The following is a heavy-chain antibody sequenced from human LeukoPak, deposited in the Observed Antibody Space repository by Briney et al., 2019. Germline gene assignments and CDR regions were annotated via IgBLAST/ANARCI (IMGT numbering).Heavy chain of an antibody. Sequence: SETLSLTCTVSGGSISNYYWNWIRQPPGKGLEWIGYIYYSGSTNYNPSLKSRVTISVDTSKNQFSLKLSSVTAADTAVYYCARWEYYYDSSGYYYPRWGQGTLVTVSS. CDR3: ARWEYYYDSSGYYYPR. CDR2: IYYSGST. CDR1: GGSISNYY. J-gene: IGHJ4*02. V-gene: IGHV4-59*01. D-gene: IGHD3-22*01.